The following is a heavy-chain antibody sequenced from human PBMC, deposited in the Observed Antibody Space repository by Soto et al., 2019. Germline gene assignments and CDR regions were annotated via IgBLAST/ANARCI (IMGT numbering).Heavy chain of an antibody. V-gene: IGHV4-34*01. CDR3: ARRVSSGWYGDYYFDY. J-gene: IGHJ4*02. CDR1: GGSFSGYY. CDR2: INHSGST. D-gene: IGHD6-19*01. Sequence: SETLSLTCAVYGGSFSGYYWSWIRQPPGKGLEWIGEINHSGSTNYNPSLKSRVTISVDTSKNQFSLKLSSVTAADTAVYYCARRVSSGWYGDYYFDYWGQGTLVTVSS.